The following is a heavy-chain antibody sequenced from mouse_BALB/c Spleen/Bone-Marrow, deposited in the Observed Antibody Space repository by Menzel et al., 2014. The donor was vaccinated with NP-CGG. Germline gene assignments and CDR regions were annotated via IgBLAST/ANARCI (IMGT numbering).Heavy chain of an antibody. CDR2: INPSNGRT. D-gene: IGHD2-14*01. J-gene: IGHJ3*01. CDR1: GYTFTSYW. V-gene: IGHV1S81*02. CDR3: ARSYYRYDVIVY. Sequence: LVESGAELVKPGASVKLSCKASGYTFTSYWMHWVKQRLGQGLEWIGEINPSNGRTNYNEKFKSKATLSVDKSSSTAYMQLSSLTSEDSAVYYCARSYYRYDVIVYWGQGTLVTVSA.